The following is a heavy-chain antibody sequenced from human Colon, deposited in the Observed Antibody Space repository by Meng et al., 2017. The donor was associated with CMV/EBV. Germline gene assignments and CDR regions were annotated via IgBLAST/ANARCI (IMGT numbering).Heavy chain of an antibody. CDR2: IIPILGIA. Sequence: SVKVSCKASGGTFSSYTISWVRQTPGQGLEWMGRIIPILGIANYAQKFQGRVTITADKSTSTAYMELSSLRSEDTAVYYCARAGCSSTSSCWDWGQGTLVTVSS. D-gene: IGHD2-2*01. CDR1: GGTFSSYT. J-gene: IGHJ4*02. V-gene: IGHV1-69*02. CDR3: ARAGCSSTSSCWD.